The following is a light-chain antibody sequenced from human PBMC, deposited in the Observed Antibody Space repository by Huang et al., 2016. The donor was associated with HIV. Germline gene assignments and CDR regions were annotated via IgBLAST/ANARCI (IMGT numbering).Light chain of an antibody. CDR3: QQTYSTAIT. J-gene: IGKJ5*01. V-gene: IGKV1-39*01. CDR2: AAS. CDR1: QRISTY. Sequence: DIQMTQSPSSLSASVGDRVTITCRASQRISTYLNWYQQKPGKAPKLLIFAASTLQSGVPSTFSGSGSGTDFTLTISSLQPEDFATYCQQTYSTAITFGQGTRLEIK.